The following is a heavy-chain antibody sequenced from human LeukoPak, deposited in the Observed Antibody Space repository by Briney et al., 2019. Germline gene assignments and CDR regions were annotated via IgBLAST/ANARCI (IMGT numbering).Heavy chain of an antibody. CDR2: VYTSGIT. D-gene: IGHD7-27*01. V-gene: IGHV4-4*07. Sequence: PSETLSLTCAVSGDSISTNCWTWIRQPAGKGLEWIGRVYTSGITNYNPSLESRVTMSLDTSKKQFSLRLTSVTAADTAVYYCARDVLGMSGVWFFDLWGRGTLVTVSS. J-gene: IGHJ2*01. CDR1: GDSISTNC. CDR3: ARDVLGMSGVWFFDL.